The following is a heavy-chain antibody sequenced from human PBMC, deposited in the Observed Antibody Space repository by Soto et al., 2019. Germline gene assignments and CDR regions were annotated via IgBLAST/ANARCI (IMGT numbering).Heavy chain of an antibody. Sequence: ASVKVSCKASGYTFTGYYMHWVRQAPGQGLEWMGWINPNSGGTNYAQKFQGWVTVTRDTSISTAYMELSRLRSDDTAVYYCARVVYYYDSSGYYDYWGQGTLVTV. D-gene: IGHD3-22*01. CDR2: INPNSGGT. V-gene: IGHV1-2*04. CDR3: ARVVYYYDSSGYYDY. J-gene: IGHJ4*02. CDR1: GYTFTGYY.